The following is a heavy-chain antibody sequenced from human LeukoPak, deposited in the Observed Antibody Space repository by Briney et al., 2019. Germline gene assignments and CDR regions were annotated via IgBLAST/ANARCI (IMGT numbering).Heavy chain of an antibody. J-gene: IGHJ5*02. CDR1: GFTFSSY. CDR2: IYYSGST. D-gene: IGHD5-24*01. Sequence: GSLRLSCAASGFTFSSYWGWIRQPPGKGLEWIGSIYYSGSTYYNPSLKSRVTISVDTSKNQFSLKLSSVTAADTAVYYCAQRWLQTNWFDPWGQGTLVTVSS. CDR3: AQRWLQTNWFDP. V-gene: IGHV4-39*01.